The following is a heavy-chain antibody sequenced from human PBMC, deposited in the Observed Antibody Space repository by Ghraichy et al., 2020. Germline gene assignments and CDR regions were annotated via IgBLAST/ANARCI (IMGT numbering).Heavy chain of an antibody. Sequence: ASVKVSCKASGYTFTGYYMHWVRQAPGQGLEWMGWINPNSGGTNYAQKFQGRVTMTRDTSISTAYMELSRLRSDDTAVYYCAREYPEESGYRTGDYWGQGTLVTVSS. CDR2: INPNSGGT. D-gene: IGHD2-8*02. J-gene: IGHJ4*02. CDR1: GYTFTGYY. CDR3: AREYPEESGYRTGDY. V-gene: IGHV1-2*02.